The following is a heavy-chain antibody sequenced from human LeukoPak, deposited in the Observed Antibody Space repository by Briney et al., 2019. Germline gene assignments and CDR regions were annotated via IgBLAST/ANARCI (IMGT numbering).Heavy chain of an antibody. V-gene: IGHV3-64D*06. Sequence: GGSLRPSCSASGFTFSSYAMHWVRQAPGKGLEFVSAISSNAGSTYYADSVKARFTISRDNSKNTVYLQMSSLRTEDTAVYYCVKTAYCGGDCNIYFDYWGQGTLVTVSS. CDR1: GFTFSSYA. D-gene: IGHD2-21*02. J-gene: IGHJ4*02. CDR3: VKTAYCGGDCNIYFDY. CDR2: ISSNAGST.